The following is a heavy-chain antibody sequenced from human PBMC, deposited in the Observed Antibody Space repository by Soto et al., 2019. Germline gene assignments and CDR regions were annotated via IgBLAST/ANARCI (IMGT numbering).Heavy chain of an antibody. CDR3: ARGGGSYYSNAYYFDS. CDR1: GASVNNGGHY. D-gene: IGHD3-16*01. J-gene: IGHJ4*01. V-gene: IGHV4-61*08. Sequence: QVLLQESGPGLVKPSETLSLTCTVSGASVNNGGHYWSWIRQPPGKGLEWLGYIYYSGNTYYNPSFQSPVTMVGDRSKNQFSPGLASVTASDTAIYYLARGGGSYYSNAYYFDSWGHGALVTVSS. CDR2: IYYSGNT.